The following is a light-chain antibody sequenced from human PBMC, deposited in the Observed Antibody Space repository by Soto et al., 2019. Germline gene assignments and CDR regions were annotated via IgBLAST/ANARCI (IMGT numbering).Light chain of an antibody. Sequence: QSALTQPRSVSGSPGQSVTISCTGTSSDVGGYNYVSWYQQHPGKAPKLMIYDVSKRPSGVPDRFSGSKSGNTASLTISGLQAEDEADYYCCSYAVAFGGGTKLTVL. J-gene: IGLJ3*02. CDR1: SSDVGGYNY. V-gene: IGLV2-11*01. CDR3: CSYAVA. CDR2: DVS.